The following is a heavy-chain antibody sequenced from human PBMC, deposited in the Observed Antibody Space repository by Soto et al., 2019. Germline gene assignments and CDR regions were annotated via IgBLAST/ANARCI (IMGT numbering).Heavy chain of an antibody. CDR2: ISYDGSNK. V-gene: IGHV3-30-3*01. Sequence: QVQLVESGGGVVQPGRSLRLSCAASGFTFSSYAMHWVRQAPGKGLEWAAVISYDGSNKYYADSVKGRFTISRDNSKNTLYLQMNSLRAEDTAVYYCARDYGIIAAPDRGVWGQGTLVTVSS. CDR1: GFTFSSYA. J-gene: IGHJ4*02. D-gene: IGHD6-6*01. CDR3: ARDYGIIAAPDRGV.